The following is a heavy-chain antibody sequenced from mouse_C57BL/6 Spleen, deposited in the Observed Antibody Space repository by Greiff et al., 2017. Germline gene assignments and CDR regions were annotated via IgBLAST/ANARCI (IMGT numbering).Heavy chain of an antibody. CDR1: GYTFTSYG. V-gene: IGHV1-81*01. D-gene: IGHD1-1*01. CDR2: IYPRSGNT. Sequence: QVQLQQSGAELARPGASVKLSCKASGYTFTSYGISWVKQRPGQGLEWIGEIYPRSGNTYYNEKFKGKATLTAAKSSSTAYMELRSLTSEDSAVYFCARSITTVVATKLYYFDYWGQGTTLTVSS. CDR3: ARSITTVVATKLYYFDY. J-gene: IGHJ2*01.